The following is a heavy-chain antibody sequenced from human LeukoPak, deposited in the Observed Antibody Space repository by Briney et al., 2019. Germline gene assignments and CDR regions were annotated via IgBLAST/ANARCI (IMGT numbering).Heavy chain of an antibody. D-gene: IGHD2-15*01. V-gene: IGHV4-31*02. Sequence: GNYWMHWIRQHPGKGLEWIGYIYYSGSTYYNPSLKSRVTISVDTSKNQFSLKLSSVTAADTAVYYCATLGYCSGGSCYPDWFDPWGQGTLVTVSS. J-gene: IGHJ5*02. CDR3: ATLGYCSGGSCYPDWFDP. CDR2: IYYSGST. CDR1: GNY.